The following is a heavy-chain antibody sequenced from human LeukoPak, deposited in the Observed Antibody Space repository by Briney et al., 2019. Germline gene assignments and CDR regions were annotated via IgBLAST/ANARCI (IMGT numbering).Heavy chain of an antibody. D-gene: IGHD3-9*01. CDR3: ARDAKRPLLRYFDWQGDASDI. CDR2: INPSGGST. V-gene: IGHV1-46*01. J-gene: IGHJ3*02. CDR1: GYTFTSYY. Sequence: ASVKVSCKASGYTFTSYYMHWVRQAPGQGLEWMGIINPSGGSTSYAQKFQGRVTMTRDTSTSTVYMELSSLRSEDTAVYYCARDAKRPLLRYFDWQGDASDIWGQGTMVTVSS.